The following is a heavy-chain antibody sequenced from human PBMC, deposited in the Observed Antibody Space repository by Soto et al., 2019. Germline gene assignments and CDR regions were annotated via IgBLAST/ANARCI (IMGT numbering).Heavy chain of an antibody. CDR1: GGSISSGDYY. J-gene: IGHJ3*01. V-gene: IGHV4-30-4*01. Sequence: PSETLSLTCTVSGGSISSGDYYWSWIRQPPGKGLEWIVYNYYIVNTYPNPSLKSRVTISVDTSKNQFSLKLSSVTAADTAVYYCARGPVDVYAFDVWGQGTMVTVSS. CDR2: NYYIVNT. CDR3: ARGPVDVYAFDV.